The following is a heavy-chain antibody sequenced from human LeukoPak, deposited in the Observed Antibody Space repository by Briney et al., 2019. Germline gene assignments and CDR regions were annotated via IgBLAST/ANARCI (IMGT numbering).Heavy chain of an antibody. J-gene: IGHJ4*02. V-gene: IGHV3-30-3*01. CDR2: ISYDGGNK. Sequence: GGSLRLSCAASGFTFSSCAMHWVRQAPGKGLEWVAVISYDGGNKYYADSVKGRFTISRDNSKNTMYLQMNSLRAEDTAVYYCARDQYYDSSGYSYYFDYWGQGTLVTVSS. CDR3: ARDQYYDSSGYSYYFDY. CDR1: GFTFSSCA. D-gene: IGHD3-22*01.